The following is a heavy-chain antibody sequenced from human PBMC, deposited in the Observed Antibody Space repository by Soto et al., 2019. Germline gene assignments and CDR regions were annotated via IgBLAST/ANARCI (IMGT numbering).Heavy chain of an antibody. D-gene: IGHD6-19*01. CDR1: GFTFTSSA. V-gene: IGHV1-58*01. CDR2: IVVGSGNT. J-gene: IGHJ1*01. Sequence: SVKVSCKASGFTFTSSAVQWVRQARGQRLEWIGWIVVGSGNTNYAQKFQERVTITRDMSTSTAYTELSSLRSEDTAVYYCAAGYSSGWYGYFQHWGQGTLVTVSS. CDR3: AAGYSSGWYGYFQH.